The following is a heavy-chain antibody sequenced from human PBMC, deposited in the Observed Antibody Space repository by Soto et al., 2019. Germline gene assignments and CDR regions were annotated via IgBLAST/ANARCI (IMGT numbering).Heavy chain of an antibody. CDR2: INSDGSST. CDR3: ATLPQGYSYAREGQPAAPYYYGMDV. J-gene: IGHJ6*02. CDR1: GFTFSSYW. D-gene: IGHD5-18*01. Sequence: GGSLRLSCAASGFTFSSYWMHWVRQAPGKGLVWVSRINSDGSSTSYADSVKGRFTISRDNAKNTLYLQMNSLRAEDTAVYYCATLPQGYSYAREGQPAAPYYYGMDVWGQGTTVTVSS. V-gene: IGHV3-74*01.